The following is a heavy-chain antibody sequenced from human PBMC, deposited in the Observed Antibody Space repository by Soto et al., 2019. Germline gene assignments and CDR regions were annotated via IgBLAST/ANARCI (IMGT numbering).Heavy chain of an antibody. J-gene: IGHJ3*02. CDR1: GGSISSYY. D-gene: IGHD3-16*01. CDR3: ARGGMITFGGLPRAFDI. CDR2: IYYSGRT. Sequence: QVQLQESGPGLVKPSETLSLTCTVSGGSISSYYWSWIRQPPGKGLELIGYIYYSGRTNYNTSLKGRVTIPVDTSKNQFSLKLSSVTAADTAVYYCARGGMITFGGLPRAFDIWGQGTMVTVSS. V-gene: IGHV4-59*01.